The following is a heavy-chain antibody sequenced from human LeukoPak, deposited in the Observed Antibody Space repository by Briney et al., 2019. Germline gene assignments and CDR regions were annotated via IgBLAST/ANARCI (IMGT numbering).Heavy chain of an antibody. D-gene: IGHD6-19*01. CDR2: IYYTGST. J-gene: IGHJ4*02. CDR3: ATGRAYSSVDY. Sequence: SETLSLTCTVSGGSISGYYWSWIRQPPGKGLEWIGCIYYTGSTNYNPSLKSRVTISVDTSKNQFSLKLSSVAAADTAVYYCATGRAYSSVDYWGQGTLVTVSS. V-gene: IGHV4-59*01. CDR1: GGSISGYY.